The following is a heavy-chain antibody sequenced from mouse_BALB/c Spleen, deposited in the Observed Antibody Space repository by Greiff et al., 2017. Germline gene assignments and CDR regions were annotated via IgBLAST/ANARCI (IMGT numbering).Heavy chain of an antibody. CDR2: INPYNGAT. CDR1: GYSFTGYY. J-gene: IGHJ3*01. D-gene: IGHD1-1*01. CDR3: ARWGTTVVEGAY. V-gene: IGHV1-31*01. Sequence: EVQLQQSGPELVKPGASVKISCKASGYSFTGYYMHWVKQSHVKSLEWIGRINPYNGATSYNQNFKDKASLTVDKSSSTAYMELHSLTSEDSAVYYCARWGTTVVEGAYWGQGTLVTVSA.